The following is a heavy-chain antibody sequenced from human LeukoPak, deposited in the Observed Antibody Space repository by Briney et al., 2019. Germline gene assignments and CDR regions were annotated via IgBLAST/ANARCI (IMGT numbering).Heavy chain of an antibody. V-gene: IGHV4-59*08. CDR2: IYYSGST. Sequence: PSETLSLTCTVSGGSISSYYWSWIRQPPGKGLEWIGYIYYSGSTNYNPSLKSRVTISVDTSKNQFSLKLNSVTAADTAVYYCARQGLGVGAAYYYGMDVWGQGTTVTVSS. CDR3: ARQGLGVGAAYYYGMDV. CDR1: GGSISSYY. J-gene: IGHJ6*02. D-gene: IGHD1-26*01.